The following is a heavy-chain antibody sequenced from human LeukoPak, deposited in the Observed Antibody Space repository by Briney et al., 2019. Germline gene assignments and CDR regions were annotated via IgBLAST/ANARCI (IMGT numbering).Heavy chain of an antibody. CDR1: GGSLRGYF. CDR2: IYYSGST. J-gene: IGHJ4*02. CDR3: AMAYSSSWYYFDY. Sequence: SETLSLTCTVSGGSLRGYFWTWIRQPPGKGLEWIGYIYYSGSTNYNPSLKSRVTIAVDTSKNQFSLRLNSVTAADTAVYYCAMAYSSSWYYFDYWGQGTLVTVSS. D-gene: IGHD6-13*01. V-gene: IGHV4-59*01.